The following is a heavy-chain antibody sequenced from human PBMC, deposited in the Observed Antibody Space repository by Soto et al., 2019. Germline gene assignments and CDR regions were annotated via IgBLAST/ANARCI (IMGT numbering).Heavy chain of an antibody. CDR1: GFSLSTSGVG. CDR3: AHSGYALDVDTAMVAYWHFDL. D-gene: IGHD5-18*01. V-gene: IGHV2-5*02. Sequence: QITLKESGPTLVKPTQPLTLTCTFSGFSLSTSGVGVGWIRQPPGRALEWLALIYWDDDKRYSPSLKSRLTITKDTPKNQVVLTMTNMDPVDTATYSCAHSGYALDVDTAMVAYWHFDLWGRGTLVTVSS. J-gene: IGHJ2*01. CDR2: IYWDDDK.